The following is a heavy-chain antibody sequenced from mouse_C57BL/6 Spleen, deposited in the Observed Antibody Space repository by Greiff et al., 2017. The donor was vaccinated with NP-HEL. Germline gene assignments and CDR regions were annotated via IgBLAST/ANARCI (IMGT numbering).Heavy chain of an antibody. V-gene: IGHV1-64*01. CDR3: ATHYYGSSRYFDV. CDR2: IHPNSGST. CDR1: GYTFTSYW. Sequence: QVQLQQPGAELVKPGASVKLSCKASGYTFTSYWMHWVKQRPGQGLEWIGMIHPNSGSTNYNEKFKSKATLTVDKSSSTAYMQLSSLTSEDSAVYYCATHYYGSSRYFDVWGTGTTVTVSS. D-gene: IGHD1-1*01. J-gene: IGHJ1*03.